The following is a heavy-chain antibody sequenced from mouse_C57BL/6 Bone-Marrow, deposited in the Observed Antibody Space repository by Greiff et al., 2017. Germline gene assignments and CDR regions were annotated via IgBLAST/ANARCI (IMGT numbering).Heavy chain of an antibody. D-gene: IGHD4-1*01. CDR1: GYTFTSYT. Sequence: QVQLQQSGAELARPGASVKLSCKASGYTFTSYTMHWVKQRPGQGLEWIGYINPSSGYTKYNQKFKDKATLTVDKSSSTAYMQLGSLTSEDSAVYYGARGANWVFAYWGQGTLVTVSA. J-gene: IGHJ3*01. V-gene: IGHV1-4*01. CDR3: ARGANWVFAY. CDR2: INPSSGYT.